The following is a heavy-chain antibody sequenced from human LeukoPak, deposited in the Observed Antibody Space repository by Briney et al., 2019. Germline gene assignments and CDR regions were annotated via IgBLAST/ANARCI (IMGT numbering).Heavy chain of an antibody. CDR1: GVSISNNYFY. D-gene: IGHD1-26*01. J-gene: IGHJ4*02. Sequence: SETLSLTCTVSGVSISNNYFYWAWIRQPPGKGLELIGYVHHTGSTFHNSSLKSRVTISADTSQNQFSLSLTSVTAADTAVYYCATLGLLRGAGFDLATHFDYWGQGTLVAVSS. CDR3: ATLGLLRGAGFDLATHFDY. V-gene: IGHV4-39*01. CDR2: VHHTGST.